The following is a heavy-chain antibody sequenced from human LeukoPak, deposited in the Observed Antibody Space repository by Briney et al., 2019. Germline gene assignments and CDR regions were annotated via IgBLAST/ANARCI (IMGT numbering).Heavy chain of an antibody. Sequence: SETLSLTCTVSGGSISSYYWSWIRQPPGKGLEWIGNIYYSGSTYYNPSLKSRVTISIDTSKNQFSLKLSSVTAADTAVYYCARIRNFVVVVAAPRDYYYYVDVWGKGTTVTISS. D-gene: IGHD2-15*01. CDR3: ARIRNFVVVVAAPRDYYYYVDV. CDR2: IYYSGST. J-gene: IGHJ6*03. CDR1: GGSISSYY. V-gene: IGHV4-59*04.